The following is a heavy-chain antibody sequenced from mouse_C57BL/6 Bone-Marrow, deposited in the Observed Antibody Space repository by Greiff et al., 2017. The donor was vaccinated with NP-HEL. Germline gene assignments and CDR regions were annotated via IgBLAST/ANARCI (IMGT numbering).Heavy chain of an antibody. Sequence: VQLQESGAELARPGASVKLSCKASGYTFTSYGISWVKQRTGQGLEWIGEIYPRSGNTYYNEKFKGKATLTADKSSSTAYMELRSLTSEDSAVYFCARALITTVVRGNYFDYWGKGTTLTVSS. CDR2: IYPRSGNT. CDR3: ARALITTVVRGNYFDY. CDR1: GYTFTSYG. V-gene: IGHV1-81*01. D-gene: IGHD1-1*01. J-gene: IGHJ2*01.